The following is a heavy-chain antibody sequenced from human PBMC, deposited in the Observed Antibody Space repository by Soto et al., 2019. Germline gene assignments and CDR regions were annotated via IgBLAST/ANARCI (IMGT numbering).Heavy chain of an antibody. Sequence: GGSLRLSCAASGLTVNSSYMSWVRQAPGKGLEWVSIIYSGGTTLYADSVKGRFTISRDNSKNTLYLQMNSLRAEDTALYYCTIYSSSSGAFDSWGQGTLVTVSS. D-gene: IGHD6-6*01. CDR2: IYSGGTT. J-gene: IGHJ4*02. CDR3: TIYSSSSGAFDS. V-gene: IGHV3-53*01. CDR1: GLTVNSSY.